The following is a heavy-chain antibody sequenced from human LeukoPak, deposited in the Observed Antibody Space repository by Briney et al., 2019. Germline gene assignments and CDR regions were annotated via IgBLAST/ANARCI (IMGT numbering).Heavy chain of an antibody. CDR3: ARGRTATNAFDI. D-gene: IGHD5-18*01. CDR1: GFTFSSYA. Sequence: GGSLRLSCAASGFTFSSYAMHWVRQAPGKGLEWVAVISYDGSNKYYADSVKGRFTISRDNSKNTLYLQMNSLRAEDTAVYYCARGRTATNAFDIWGQGTMVTVSS. CDR2: ISYDGSNK. V-gene: IGHV3-30*04. J-gene: IGHJ3*02.